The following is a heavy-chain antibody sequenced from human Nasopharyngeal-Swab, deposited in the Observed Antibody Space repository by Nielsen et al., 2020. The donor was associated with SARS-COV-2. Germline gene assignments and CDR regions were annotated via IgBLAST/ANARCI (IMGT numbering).Heavy chain of an antibody. V-gene: IGHV3-9*01. J-gene: IGHJ6*02. CDR3: AKEGPYGSGTTYYYYGMDV. D-gene: IGHD3-10*01. CDR2: ISWNSGSI. CDR1: GFTFDDYA. Sequence: GGSLRLSCAASGFTFDDYAMHWVRQAPGKGLEWVSGISWNSGSIGYGDSVKGRFTISRDNAKNSLYLQMNSLRAEDTALYYCAKEGPYGSGTTYYYYGMDVWGQGTTVTVSS.